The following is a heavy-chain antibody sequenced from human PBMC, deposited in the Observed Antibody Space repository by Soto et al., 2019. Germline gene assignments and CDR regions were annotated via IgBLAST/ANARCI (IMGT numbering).Heavy chain of an antibody. CDR3: ARGEQLYHYYYGMDV. CDR1: GYSFTTHA. Sequence: ASVKVSYKASGYSFTTHAMIWVLQSPGHRPEWMGWINTGNGNTRYSPKFQGRVNITRDTSASTAYMELSRLKYEHTAVYYCARGEQLYHYYYGMDVWDQGSTVTVSS. CDR2: INTGNGNT. V-gene: IGHV1-3*04. J-gene: IGHJ6*02.